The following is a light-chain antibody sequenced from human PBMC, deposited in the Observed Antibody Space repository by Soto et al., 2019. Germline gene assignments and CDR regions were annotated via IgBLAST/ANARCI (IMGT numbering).Light chain of an antibody. CDR1: QSIANY. Sequence: DIQMTQSPSSLSASVGDRVTITCRASQSIANYLNWYQQKPGKSPKLLIYSASSLQSGVPSRFSGSGSGTDFTLTISSLQPEDFPTYYCHQSYNTPYTFGQGTKLEIK. CDR3: HQSYNTPYT. V-gene: IGKV1-39*01. CDR2: SAS. J-gene: IGKJ2*01.